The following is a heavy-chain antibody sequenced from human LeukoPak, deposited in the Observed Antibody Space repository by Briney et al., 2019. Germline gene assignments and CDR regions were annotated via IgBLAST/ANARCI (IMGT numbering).Heavy chain of an antibody. J-gene: IGHJ4*02. CDR2: INSDGSST. V-gene: IGHV3-74*01. CDR1: GFTFSSYW. D-gene: IGHD6-19*01. Sequence: GGSLRLSCVGSGFTFSSYWMHWVRQAPGKGLVWVSRINSDGSSTSYADSVKGRFTISRDNGKNTLYLQMNSLRVEDTAMYFCARDRYSSGWTGTLNYWGQGTLVTVSS. CDR3: ARDRYSSGWTGTLNY.